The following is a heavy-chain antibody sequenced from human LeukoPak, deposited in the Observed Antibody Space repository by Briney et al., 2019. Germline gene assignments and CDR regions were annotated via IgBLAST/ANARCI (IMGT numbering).Heavy chain of an antibody. CDR3: ARDFKTLTTYYDNVFDY. V-gene: IGHV1-2*02. CDR1: GYTFTGYY. J-gene: IGHJ4*02. Sequence: ASVKVSCKASGYTFTGYYMHWVRQAPGQGLEWMGWINANSGGTNYAQKFQGRVTMTRDTSISTAYMELSRLRSDDTAVYYCARDFKTLTTYYDNVFDYWGQGTLVTVSS. D-gene: IGHD3-9*01. CDR2: INANSGGT.